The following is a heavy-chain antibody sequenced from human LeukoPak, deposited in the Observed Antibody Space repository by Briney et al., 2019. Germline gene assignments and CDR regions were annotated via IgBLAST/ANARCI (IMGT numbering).Heavy chain of an antibody. CDR3: ARSKWDSSSSGIDY. CDR1: GGSNSSGSYY. D-gene: IGHD6-6*01. J-gene: IGHJ4*02. CDR2: IYTSGST. V-gene: IGHV4-61*02. Sequence: PSETLSLTCTVSGGSNSSGSYYWSWIRQPAGKGLEWIGRIYTSGSTNYNPSLKSRVTISVDTSKNQFSLKLSSVTAADTAVYYCARSKWDSSSSGIDYWGQGTLVTVSS.